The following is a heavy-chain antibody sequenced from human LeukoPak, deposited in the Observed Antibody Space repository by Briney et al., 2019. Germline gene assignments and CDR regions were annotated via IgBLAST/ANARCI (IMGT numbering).Heavy chain of an antibody. Sequence: GGSLRLSCAASGFIFTDYGMHWVRPAPGKGREWLTFILYDGRDKYYADSVKGRFIISRDNAKNSLYLQMNSLRAEDTALYYCAILAAAGPPPNCYMDVWGKGTTVTVSS. CDR1: GFIFTDYG. CDR3: AILAAAGPPPNCYMDV. D-gene: IGHD6-13*01. J-gene: IGHJ6*03. CDR2: ILYDGRDK. V-gene: IGHV3-30*02.